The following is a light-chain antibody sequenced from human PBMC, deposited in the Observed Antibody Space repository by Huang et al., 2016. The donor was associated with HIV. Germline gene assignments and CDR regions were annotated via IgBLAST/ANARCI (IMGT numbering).Light chain of an antibody. CDR2: VSS. CDR1: RSVSSN. J-gene: IGKJ4*01. Sequence: IVMTQSPATLSVSPGERVTVSCRANRSVSSNLAWYQQRPGQAPRLLIDVSSTRAPVIPARFSGSGSGTDFSLTISSLQSEDFALYYCQQYNNWLLSFGGGTRVDI. V-gene: IGKV3-15*01. CDR3: QQYNNWLLS.